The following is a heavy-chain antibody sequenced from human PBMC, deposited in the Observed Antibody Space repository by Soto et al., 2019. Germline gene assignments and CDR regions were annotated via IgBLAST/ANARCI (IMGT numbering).Heavy chain of an antibody. D-gene: IGHD4-17*01. J-gene: IGHJ4*02. CDR1: GFTFSSYG. CDR2: ISYDGSNK. V-gene: IGHV3-30*18. CDR3: AKSHAYGDYVVVDY. Sequence: PGGSLRLSCAASGFTFSSYGMHWVRQAPGKGLEWVAVISYDGSNKYYADSVKGRFTISRDNSKNTLYLQMNSLRAEDTAVYYCAKSHAYGDYVVVDYWGQGTQVTVSS.